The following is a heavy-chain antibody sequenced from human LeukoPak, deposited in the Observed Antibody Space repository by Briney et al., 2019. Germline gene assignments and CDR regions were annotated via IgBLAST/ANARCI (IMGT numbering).Heavy chain of an antibody. CDR2: IYYSGST. V-gene: IGHV4-61*05. Sequence: SETLSLTCTVSGGSISSSSYYWGWIRQPPGKGLEWIGYIYYSGSTNYNPSLKSRVTISVDTSKNQFSLKLSSVTAADTAVYYCARTSYSSSWYWFDPWGQGTLVTVSS. D-gene: IGHD6-13*01. J-gene: IGHJ5*02. CDR1: GGSISSSSYY. CDR3: ARTSYSSSWYWFDP.